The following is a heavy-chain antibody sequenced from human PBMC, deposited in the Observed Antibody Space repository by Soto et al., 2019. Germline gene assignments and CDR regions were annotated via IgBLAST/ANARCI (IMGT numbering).Heavy chain of an antibody. V-gene: IGHV3-30*18. CDR2: ISYDGSNK. Sequence: QVQLVESGGGVVQPGRSLRLSCAASGFTFSSYGMHWVRQAPGKGLEWVAVISYDGSNKYYADSVKGRFTISRDNSKNTLYLPMNSLRAEGTAVYYCAKDQHYGLDYWGQGTLVTVSS. CDR1: GFTFSSYG. D-gene: IGHD4-17*01. CDR3: AKDQHYGLDY. J-gene: IGHJ4*02.